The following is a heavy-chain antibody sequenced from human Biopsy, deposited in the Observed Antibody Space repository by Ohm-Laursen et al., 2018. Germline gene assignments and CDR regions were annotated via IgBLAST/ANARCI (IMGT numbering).Heavy chain of an antibody. CDR3: VRGRAH. V-gene: IGHV3-53*01. CDR1: GFTVSTTY. CDR2: IYLDGNT. Sequence: GFLRLSCTASGFTVSTTYMSWVRQAPGKGLEWVSIIYLDGNTYYTDSVKGRFTISRDNSKNALYLQMNSLRPADTAKYYCVRGRAHWGQGTLVTVSS. J-gene: IGHJ4*02.